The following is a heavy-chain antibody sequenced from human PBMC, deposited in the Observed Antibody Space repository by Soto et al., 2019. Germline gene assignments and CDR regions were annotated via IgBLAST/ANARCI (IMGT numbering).Heavy chain of an antibody. D-gene: IGHD3-10*01. J-gene: IGHJ6*02. V-gene: IGHV3-30*18. CDR3: AKDRLWFGELYYYYYGMDV. CDR1: GFPFSSYC. Sequence: GGSLRLSCAASGFPFSSYCMHWVRQAPGKGLEWVAVISYDGSNKYYADSVKGRFTISRDNSKNTLYLQMNSLRAEDTAVYYCAKDRLWFGELYYYYYGMDVWGQGTTVTVSS. CDR2: ISYDGSNK.